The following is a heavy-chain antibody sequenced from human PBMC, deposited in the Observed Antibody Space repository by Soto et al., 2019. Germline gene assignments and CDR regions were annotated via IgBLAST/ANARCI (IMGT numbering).Heavy chain of an antibody. J-gene: IGHJ3*02. Sequence: QVQLQESGPGLVKPSQTLSLTCTVSGGSISSGDYYWSWIRQPPGKGLEWIGYIYYSGSTYYNPSLKSRVTISVDTSKNQCSLKLSSVTAADTAVYYCASVDTAMVTPPHIWGQGTMVTVSS. CDR1: GGSISSGDYY. V-gene: IGHV4-30-4*01. CDR2: IYYSGST. CDR3: ASVDTAMVTPPHI. D-gene: IGHD5-18*01.